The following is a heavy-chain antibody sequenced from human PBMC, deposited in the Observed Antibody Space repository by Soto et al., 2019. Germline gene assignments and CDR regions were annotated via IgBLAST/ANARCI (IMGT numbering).Heavy chain of an antibody. CDR3: ARDRYSYDNRAFQGVDWYFDL. D-gene: IGHD3-22*01. Sequence: QVQLVESGGGVVQPGRSLRLSCAASGFIFSNYGMHWVRQAPGKGLEWVAVIWYDGSHESYADSVKGRFTISRDNYKNTLFLQMNSLRAEDTAVYYCARDRYSYDNRAFQGVDWYFDLWGRGDLVTVCS. V-gene: IGHV3-33*01. CDR1: GFIFSNYG. CDR2: IWYDGSHE. J-gene: IGHJ2*01.